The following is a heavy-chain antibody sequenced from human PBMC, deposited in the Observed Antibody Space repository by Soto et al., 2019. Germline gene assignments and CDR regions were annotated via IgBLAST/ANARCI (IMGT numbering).Heavy chain of an antibody. Sequence: SETLSLTCTVSGGSISSGGYYWSWIRQHPGKGLEWIGYIYYSGSTYYNPSLKSRVTISVDTSKNQFSLKLSSVTAADTAVYYCARDYHHESCCYYQRRYGMYAWGQGTKVTVSS. CDR3: ARDYHHESCCYYQRRYGMYA. D-gene: IGHD3-22*01. CDR2: IYYSGST. V-gene: IGHV4-31*03. J-gene: IGHJ6*02. CDR1: GGSISSGGYY.